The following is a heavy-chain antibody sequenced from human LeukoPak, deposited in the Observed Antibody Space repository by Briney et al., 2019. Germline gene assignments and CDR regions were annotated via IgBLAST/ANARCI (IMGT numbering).Heavy chain of an antibody. D-gene: IGHD5-12*01. CDR1: GFTISNNY. CDR2: IYSGGST. V-gene: IGHV3-53*01. Sequence: GGSLRLSCAASGFTISNNYMNWVRQAPGKGLEWVSVIYSGGSTYYADSVKDRFSISRGNSKNTLYLQMNSLRAEDTAVYYCARDLGYSGYDRSYGMDVWGQGTTVTVSS. J-gene: IGHJ6*02. CDR3: ARDLGYSGYDRSYGMDV.